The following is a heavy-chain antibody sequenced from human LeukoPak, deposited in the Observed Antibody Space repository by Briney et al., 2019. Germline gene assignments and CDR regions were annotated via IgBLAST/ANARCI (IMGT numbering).Heavy chain of an antibody. D-gene: IGHD2-8*02. Sequence: PGGSLRLSCAASGLTFSSSAMTWVRQAPGKGLEWVSSTSDSGGSTNYAASVKGRFTISRDNSKNTLYLQMNSLRVEDTAVYHCAKGGVYSTGLDYWGQGTLVTVSS. CDR3: AKGGVYSTGLDY. CDR1: GLTFSSSA. J-gene: IGHJ4*02. CDR2: TSDSGGST. V-gene: IGHV3-23*01.